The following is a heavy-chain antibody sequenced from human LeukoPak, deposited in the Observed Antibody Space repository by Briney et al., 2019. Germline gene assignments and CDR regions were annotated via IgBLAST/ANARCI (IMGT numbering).Heavy chain of an antibody. Sequence: ASVKVSCKASGYTFTSNGISWLRQAPGQGHGWMGWISAYNGNTNYAQKLQGRVTMTTDTSTSTADMELRSLRSDDTAVYYCARELVPTPGAVVVPAAILGDAFDIWGQGTMVTVSS. V-gene: IGHV1-18*01. CDR2: ISAYNGNT. CDR1: GYTFTSNG. CDR3: ARELVPTPGAVVVPAAILGDAFDI. D-gene: IGHD2-2*01. J-gene: IGHJ3*02.